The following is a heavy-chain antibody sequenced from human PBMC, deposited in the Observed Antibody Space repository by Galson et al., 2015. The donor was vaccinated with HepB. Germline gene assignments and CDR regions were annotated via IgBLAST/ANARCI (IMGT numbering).Heavy chain of an antibody. Sequence: LSLTCAVHGESFSGYYWSWIRPPPGKGLEWIAEINHSGSTNYNPSLKSRVPISVDTSKSQFSLKLSSVTAADTAVYYCARGGHTVATMYYWFDPWGQGTLVTVSS. J-gene: IGHJ5*02. CDR2: INHSGST. V-gene: IGHV4-34*01. CDR1: GESFSGYY. CDR3: ARGGHTVATMYYWFDP. D-gene: IGHD5-12*01.